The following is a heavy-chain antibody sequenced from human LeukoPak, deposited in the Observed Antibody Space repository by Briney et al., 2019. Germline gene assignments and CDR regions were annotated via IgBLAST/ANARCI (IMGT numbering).Heavy chain of an antibody. Sequence: GGSLRLSCAASAFTFSSYEMNWVRQAPGKGLEWVSYISSSGSIIYYADSVKGRFTISRDNAKNPLYLQMDSLRTEDTAVYYCARDFGSEGYTSGWHAFDLWGRGTLVTVSS. CDR3: ARDFGSEGYTSGWHAFDL. J-gene: IGHJ2*01. CDR1: AFTFSSYE. CDR2: ISSSGSII. V-gene: IGHV3-48*03. D-gene: IGHD6-19*01.